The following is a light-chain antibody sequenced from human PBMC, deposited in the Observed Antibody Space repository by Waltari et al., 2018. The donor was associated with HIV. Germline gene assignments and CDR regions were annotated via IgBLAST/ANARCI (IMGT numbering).Light chain of an antibody. CDR2: GNT. Sequence: QSVLTHPPSMSGAPGHRVPTSCTGHTSTIGPGSASHWSQQLPGTAPKPHAFGNTKRPSGVPARFSGSKSGTSASLAITGLQAGDEGDYYCQSYDNALSGSLFGGGTKVTVL. V-gene: IGLV1-40*01. CDR3: QSYDNALSGSL. J-gene: IGLJ2*01. CDR1: TSTIGPGSA.